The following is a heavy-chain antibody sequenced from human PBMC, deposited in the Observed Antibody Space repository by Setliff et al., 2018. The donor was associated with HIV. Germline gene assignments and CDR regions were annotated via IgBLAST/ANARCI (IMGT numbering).Heavy chain of an antibody. CDR3: VRAAESH. CDR1: GFTFDEYA. J-gene: IGHJ4*02. D-gene: IGHD6-25*01. CDR2: IGWNGVSI. V-gene: IGHV3-9*01. Sequence: PGGSLRLSCAASGFTFDEYALHWVRQAPGKGLEWVSSIGWNGVSIAYADSVKGRFTISRDDAKNTLYLQMNSLRVEDTAVYYCVRAAESHWGQGTVVTVSS.